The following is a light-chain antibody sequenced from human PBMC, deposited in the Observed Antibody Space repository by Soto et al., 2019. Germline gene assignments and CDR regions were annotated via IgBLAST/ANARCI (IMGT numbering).Light chain of an antibody. Sequence: QSVLTQPASVSGSPGQSITISCTGTSSDVGDYHYVSWYQQHPGKAPKLIIYGVSNRPSGISNRFSGSKSGNTASLTISGLQAEDEADYYCSSYTSTNTLVFCGGTKVTVL. J-gene: IGLJ2*01. CDR3: SSYTSTNTLV. CDR1: SSDVGDYHY. V-gene: IGLV2-14*01. CDR2: GVS.